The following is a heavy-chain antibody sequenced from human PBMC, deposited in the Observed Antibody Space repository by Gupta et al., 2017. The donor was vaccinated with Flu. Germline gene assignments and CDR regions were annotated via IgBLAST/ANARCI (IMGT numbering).Heavy chain of an antibody. CDR2: IKPDGSTE. CDR3: ARDLAYYESSGYYPRLDC. V-gene: IGHV3-7*04. CDR1: GISCRNYW. Sequence: EVQLVESGGGLVQPGGSLSLACVASGISCRNYWMIWARQALGNGLEWEANIKPDGSTEYYLDSLQGRITISRDNANNSFYLQMYSLRAEDTVVYYCARDLAYYESSGYYPRLDCWGQGTLVTVAS. J-gene: IGHJ4*02. D-gene: IGHD3-22*01.